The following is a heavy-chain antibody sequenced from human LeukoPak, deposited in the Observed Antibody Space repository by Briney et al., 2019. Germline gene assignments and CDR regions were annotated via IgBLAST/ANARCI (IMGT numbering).Heavy chain of an antibody. V-gene: IGHV3-23*01. D-gene: IGHD4-11*01. CDR2: VSGSGGST. CDR3: AKDPRTLTVTSFDY. J-gene: IGHJ4*02. Sequence: GGSLRLSCAASGFTFSSYAMSWVRPAPGKGVEWVSGVSGSGGSTYYADSVKGRFTISRDNSKNTLYLQMNSLRAEDTAVYYCAKDPRTLTVTSFDYWGRGTLVTVSS. CDR1: GFTFSSYA.